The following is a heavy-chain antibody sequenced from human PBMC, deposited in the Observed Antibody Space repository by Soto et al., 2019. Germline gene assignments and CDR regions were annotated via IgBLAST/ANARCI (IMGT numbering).Heavy chain of an antibody. CDR3: AKYGQYDSAWYNKTTYTLVV. CDR1: GYTFVNYA. CDR2: ITVGNGDS. D-gene: IGHD6-19*01. Sequence: ASVKVSCKASGYTFVNYAMHWVRQAPGQRLEWVGWITVGNGDSRYSENLRGRVAFTRDTSASTAYMELSSLRSEDTSVYYCAKYGQYDSAWYNKTTYTLVVWDQEATVTVSS. J-gene: IGHJ6*02. V-gene: IGHV1-3*01.